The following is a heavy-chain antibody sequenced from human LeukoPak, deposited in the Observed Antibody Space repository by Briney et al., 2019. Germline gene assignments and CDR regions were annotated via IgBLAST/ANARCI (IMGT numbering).Heavy chain of an antibody. CDR3: ARDDYGDYDY. Sequence: PGGSLRLSCAASGCTFSSYWMSWVRQAPGKGLEWVANIKQDGSEKYYVDSVKGRFTISRDNAKNSLYLQMNSLRAEDTAVYYCARDDYGDYDYWGQGTLVTVSS. CDR1: GCTFSSYW. D-gene: IGHD4-17*01. V-gene: IGHV3-7*01. J-gene: IGHJ4*02. CDR2: IKQDGSEK.